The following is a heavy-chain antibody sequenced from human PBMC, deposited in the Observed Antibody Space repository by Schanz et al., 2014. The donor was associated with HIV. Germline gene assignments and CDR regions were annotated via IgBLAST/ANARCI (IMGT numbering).Heavy chain of an antibody. Sequence: QVQLVESGGGVVQPGGSLRLSCAASGFSFNSYAMHWIRQVPGEGLDWVAVGSRDGGTKYFANSVKGRFTISRDNSKNKVYLQMDSLGPEDTALYYCVREITFRGEFDFWGQGTLVTVSS. V-gene: IGHV3-30-3*01. J-gene: IGHJ4*02. CDR2: GSRDGGTK. CDR3: VREITFRGEFDF. CDR1: GFSFNSYA. D-gene: IGHD3-10*01.